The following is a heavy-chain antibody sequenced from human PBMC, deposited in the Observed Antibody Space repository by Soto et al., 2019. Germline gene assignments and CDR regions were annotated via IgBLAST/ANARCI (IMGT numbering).Heavy chain of an antibody. V-gene: IGHV1-46*01. CDR1: GYTFTNYY. CDR2: INPSDGRT. J-gene: IGHJ4*02. D-gene: IGHD1-26*01. CDR3: ARVSGSYWPFDY. Sequence: ASVKVSCKAFGYTFTNYYIHWVRQAPGQGPEWMGIINPSDGRTTYTQKFQGRVTMIRDTSTSTVYMELSSLTSEDTAVYYCARVSGSYWPFDYWGQGTLVTVSS.